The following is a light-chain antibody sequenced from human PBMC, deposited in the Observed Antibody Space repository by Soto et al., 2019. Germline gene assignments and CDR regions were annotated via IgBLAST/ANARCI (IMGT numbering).Light chain of an antibody. CDR1: QTVDTY. CDR2: DVS. V-gene: IGKV3-11*01. CDR3: QHRRAWPVT. J-gene: IGKJ4*01. Sequence: EILLTQSPATLSLSPAEKATLSCRASQTVDTYLACYQQKPGQSPILPIYDVSDRATGIPARFRGSGSGTDFTVTISSLEPEDVEVYYFQHRRAWPVTFGGGARVEIK.